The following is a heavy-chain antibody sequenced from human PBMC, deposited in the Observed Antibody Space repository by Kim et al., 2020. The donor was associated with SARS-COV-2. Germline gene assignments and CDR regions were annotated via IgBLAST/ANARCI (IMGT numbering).Heavy chain of an antibody. J-gene: IGHJ5*02. V-gene: IGHV3-49*03. CDR2: IESKAYGGTA. Sequence: GGSLRLSCRTSGFIFGDYDISWFRQAPGKGLEWVSLIESKAYGGTAEYAASVKGRFSLSRDDSKSIAYLQMNSLKIEDTAVYYCVLRPKDCSSTSCPFD. CDR1: GFIFGDYD. CDR3: VLRPKDCSSTSCPFD. D-gene: IGHD2-2*01.